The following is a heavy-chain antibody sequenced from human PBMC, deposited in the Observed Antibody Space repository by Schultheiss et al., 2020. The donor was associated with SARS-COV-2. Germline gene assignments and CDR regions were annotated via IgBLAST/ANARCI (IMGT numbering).Heavy chain of an antibody. CDR3: ARDRLSSGWYGAFDP. CDR1: EFIVSSNY. CDR2: ISGSGGST. D-gene: IGHD6-19*01. J-gene: IGHJ5*02. V-gene: IGHV3-23*01. Sequence: GGSLRLSCPASEFIVSSNYKRWVRQAPGKGLEWVSAISGSGGSTYYADSVKGRFTISRDNSKNTLYLQMNSLRAEDTAVYYCARDRLSSGWYGAFDPWGQGTLVTVSS.